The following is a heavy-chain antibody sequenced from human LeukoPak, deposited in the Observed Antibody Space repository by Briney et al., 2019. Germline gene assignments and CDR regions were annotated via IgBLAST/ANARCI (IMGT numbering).Heavy chain of an antibody. D-gene: IGHD5-18*01. Sequence: GGSLRLSCAASGFTFSSYGMHWVRQAPGKGLEWVAVVWYDGTNKYYADSVKGRFTISRDNSKKTLYLQMNSLRAEDTAVYYCARQHSYGAVWGMDVWGQGTTVTVSS. CDR1: GFTFSSYG. V-gene: IGHV3-33*01. J-gene: IGHJ6*02. CDR2: VWYDGTNK. CDR3: ARQHSYGAVWGMDV.